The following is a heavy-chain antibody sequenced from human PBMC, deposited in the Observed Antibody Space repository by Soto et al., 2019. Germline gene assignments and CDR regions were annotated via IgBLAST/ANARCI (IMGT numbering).Heavy chain of an antibody. CDR3: ARKFAPEFFDS. CDR1: GYTFSTYW. CDR2: IYPGDSDT. V-gene: IGHV5-51*01. Sequence: PGESLKISCKGSGYTFSTYWIALVRQMPGKGLEWMGIIYPGDSDTKYSPAFQGQVTISADKSINTAYLQWTSLEASDTAMYYCARKFAPEFFDSWGQGTLVTVSS. J-gene: IGHJ4*02. D-gene: IGHD3-10*01.